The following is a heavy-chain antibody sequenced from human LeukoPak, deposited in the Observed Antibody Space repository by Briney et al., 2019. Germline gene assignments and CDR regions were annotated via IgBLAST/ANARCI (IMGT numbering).Heavy chain of an antibody. J-gene: IGHJ3*02. CDR2: INHSGST. CDR3: ARSMVRGVIADAFDI. Sequence: SSETLSLTCAVYGGSFSGYYWSWIRQPPGKGLEWIGEINHSGSTNYNPSLKSRVTISVDTSKNQFSLKLSSVTAADTAVYYCARSMVRGVIADAFDIWGQGTMVTVSS. V-gene: IGHV4-34*01. CDR1: GGSFSGYY. D-gene: IGHD3-10*01.